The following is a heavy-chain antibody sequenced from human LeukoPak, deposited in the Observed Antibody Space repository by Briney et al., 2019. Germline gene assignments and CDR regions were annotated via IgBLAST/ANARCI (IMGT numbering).Heavy chain of an antibody. CDR1: GYTFTSYG. CDR3: ATVIAAAGPYYFDY. V-gene: IGHV1-18*01. Sequence: ASVKVSCKASGYTFTSYGISWVRQAPGQGLEWMGWISAYNGNTNYAQKLQGRVTMTTDTSTSTAYMELRSLRSEDTAVYYCATVIAAAGPYYFDYWGQGTLVTVSS. D-gene: IGHD6-13*01. CDR2: ISAYNGNT. J-gene: IGHJ4*02.